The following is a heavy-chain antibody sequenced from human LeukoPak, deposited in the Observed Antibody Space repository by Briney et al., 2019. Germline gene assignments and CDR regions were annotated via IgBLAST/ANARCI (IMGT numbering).Heavy chain of an antibody. CDR2: ISSSSSTI. Sequence: GGSLRLSCAASGFTFSSYSMNWVRQAPGKGLEWVSYISSSSSTIYYADSVKGRFTISRDNAKNSLYLQMNSLRAEDTAVYYCARDPYYDFWSGYDAFDIWGQGTMVTASS. CDR1: GFTFSSYS. J-gene: IGHJ3*02. CDR3: ARDPYYDFWSGYDAFDI. D-gene: IGHD3-3*01. V-gene: IGHV3-48*01.